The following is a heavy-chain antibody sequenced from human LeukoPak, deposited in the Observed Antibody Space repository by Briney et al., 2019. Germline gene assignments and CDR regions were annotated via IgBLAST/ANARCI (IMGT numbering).Heavy chain of an antibody. J-gene: IGHJ2*01. CDR1: GGSISSYY. V-gene: IGHV4-59*01. Sequence: SETLSLTCTVSGGSISSYYWSWIRQPPGKGLEWIGYIYYSGSTNYNPSLKSRVTISVDTSKNQFSLKLSSVTAPDTAVYYCARDTAVAGTWYFDLWGRGTLVTVPS. CDR3: ARDTAVAGTWYFDL. D-gene: IGHD6-19*01. CDR2: IYYSGST.